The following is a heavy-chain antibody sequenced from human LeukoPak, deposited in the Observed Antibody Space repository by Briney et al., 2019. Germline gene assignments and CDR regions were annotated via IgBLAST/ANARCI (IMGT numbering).Heavy chain of an antibody. Sequence: SETLSLTCAVYGVSFSGYYWSWLRQPPGKGREWIGEINHSGTTNYNPSLKSRLTISLDTSNNQFSLKLISVTAPGAAVYYCAGGPNYGGNSKDFDYWVQGTLLTVSS. D-gene: IGHD4-23*01. CDR2: INHSGTT. CDR3: AGGPNYGGNSKDFDY. J-gene: IGHJ4*02. V-gene: IGHV4-34*01. CDR1: GVSFSGYY.